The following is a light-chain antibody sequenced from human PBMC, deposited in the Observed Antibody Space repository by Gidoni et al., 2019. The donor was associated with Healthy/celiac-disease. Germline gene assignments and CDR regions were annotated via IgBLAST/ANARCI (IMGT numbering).Light chain of an antibody. J-gene: IGKJ1*01. V-gene: IGKV3-20*01. CDR1: QSVSSSY. Sequence: ESVLTQSPGTLSLSPGERATLSCRASQSVSSSYLAWYQQKPGQAPRLLIYGASSRATGIPDRFSGSGSGTDFTLPISRLEPEAFAVYYCQQYGSSSWTFGQGTKVEIK. CDR2: GAS. CDR3: QQYGSSSWT.